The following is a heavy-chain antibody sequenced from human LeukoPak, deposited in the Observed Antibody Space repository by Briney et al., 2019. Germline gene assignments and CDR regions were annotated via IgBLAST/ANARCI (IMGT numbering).Heavy chain of an antibody. CDR3: SRRVLVASRVRCDP. CDR1: GYTFTGYY. D-gene: IGHD2-15*01. J-gene: IGHJ5*02. V-gene: IGHV1-2*02. Sequence: ASVRVSCKASGYTFTGYYTRWVRPTPGQGREWMVWINPNSGDTNYAQKFQGRVTKPRDTSISTAYMELRRLRTEDTAVFYLSRRVLVASRVRCDPLGEGALVTVSS. CDR2: INPNSGDT.